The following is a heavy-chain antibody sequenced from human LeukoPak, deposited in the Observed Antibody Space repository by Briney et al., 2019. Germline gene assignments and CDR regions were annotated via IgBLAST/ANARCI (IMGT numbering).Heavy chain of an antibody. V-gene: IGHV4-31*03. J-gene: IGHJ4*02. Sequence: SETLSLTCTVSGGSISSGGYYWSWIRQHPGKGLEWIGYIYYSGSTYYNPSLKSRVTISVDTSKNQSSLKLSSVTAADTAVYYCARATDDYGDYYFDYWGQGTLVTVSS. CDR2: IYYSGST. CDR1: GGSISSGGYY. D-gene: IGHD4-17*01. CDR3: ARATDDYGDYYFDY.